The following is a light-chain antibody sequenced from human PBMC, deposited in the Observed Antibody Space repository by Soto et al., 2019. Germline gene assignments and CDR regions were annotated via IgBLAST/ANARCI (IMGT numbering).Light chain of an antibody. V-gene: IGKV3-20*01. J-gene: IGKJ4*01. CDR2: GAS. Sequence: EIVLTQSPVTLSLSSGERATLSCRASQSISSTHLAWYQQKPGQAPRLLIYGASSRATGIPDRFSGSGSGTDFTLTISRLEPEDFAVYYCQQYGSSLLTFGGGTKVDIK. CDR3: QQYGSSLLT. CDR1: QSISSTH.